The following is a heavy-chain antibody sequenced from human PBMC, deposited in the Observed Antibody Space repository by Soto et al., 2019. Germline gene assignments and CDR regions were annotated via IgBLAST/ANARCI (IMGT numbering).Heavy chain of an antibody. V-gene: IGHV3-48*03. Sequence: GGSLRLSCAASGFTFSTYEMNWVRQAPGKGLVWVSYISNSGSTRYYADAVMGRFDIARDNANNSLYLQMNNLRAEDTAIYCCARGRTMARSYNGMEVWGQVTLVTSPQ. CDR2: ISNSGSTR. CDR1: GFTFSTYE. J-gene: IGHJ4*02. D-gene: IGHD1-1*01. CDR3: ARGRTMARSYNGMEV.